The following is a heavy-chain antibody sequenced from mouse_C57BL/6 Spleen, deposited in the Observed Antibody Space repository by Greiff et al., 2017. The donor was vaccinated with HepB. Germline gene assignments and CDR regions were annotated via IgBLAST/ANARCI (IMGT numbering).Heavy chain of an antibody. Sequence: VQLKQSGAELVRPGASVKLSCTASGFNIKDDYMHWVKQRPEQGLEWIGWIDPENGDTEYASKFQGKATITADTSSTTAYLQLSSLTSEDTAVYYCTTSYGSRYYFDYWGQGTTLTVSS. J-gene: IGHJ2*01. CDR1: GFNIKDDY. CDR2: IDPENGDT. V-gene: IGHV14-4*01. D-gene: IGHD1-1*01. CDR3: TTSYGSRYYFDY.